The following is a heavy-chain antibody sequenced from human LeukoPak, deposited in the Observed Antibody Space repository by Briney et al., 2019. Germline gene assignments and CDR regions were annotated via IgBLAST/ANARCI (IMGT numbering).Heavy chain of an antibody. V-gene: IGHV1-58*02. J-gene: IGHJ4*02. CDR1: GLTFTSSA. CDR2: IVVGSGNT. CDR3: AAGSNSGSYYGDFDY. D-gene: IGHD1-26*01. Sequence: ASVKVSCKASGLTFTSSAMQWVRQARGQRLEWIGWIVVGSGNTNYARKFQERVTITRDMSTSTAYMELSSLRSEDTAVYYCAAGSNSGSYYGDFDYWGQGTLVTVSS.